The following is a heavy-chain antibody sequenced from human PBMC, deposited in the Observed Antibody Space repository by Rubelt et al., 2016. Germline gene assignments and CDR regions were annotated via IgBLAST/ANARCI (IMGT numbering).Heavy chain of an antibody. CDR3: ARVTYTGNYGRGWFDP. J-gene: IGHJ5*02. V-gene: IGHV4-39*01. CDR2: VYYSGDT. D-gene: IGHD1-1*01. CDR1: GGSISSSNY. Sequence: QLQLQESGPGLVKPSETQPLACTVSGGSISSSNYWGWVRQSPGKGLEWIATVYYSGDTYFKSSLKSRVSISLDTSKNQFSPKLASATAADTAVYYCARVTYTGNYGRGWFDPWGQGTLVTVSA.